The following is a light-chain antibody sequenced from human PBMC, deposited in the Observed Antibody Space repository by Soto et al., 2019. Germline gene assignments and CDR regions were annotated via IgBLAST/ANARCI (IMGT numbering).Light chain of an antibody. J-gene: IGKJ4*01. Sequence: EIVMTQSPATLSVSPGERATLSCRASQSISSNLAWYQQKPGQPPRLLIYGASSRATGVPDRFSGSGSGTDFTLTINRLEPEDFAVYFCQQYGSSPLTFGGGTKVDIK. CDR1: QSISSN. CDR3: QQYGSSPLT. V-gene: IGKV3-20*01. CDR2: GAS.